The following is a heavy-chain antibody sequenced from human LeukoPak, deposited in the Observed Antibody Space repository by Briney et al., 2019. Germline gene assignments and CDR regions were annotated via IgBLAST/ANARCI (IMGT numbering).Heavy chain of an antibody. D-gene: IGHD6-19*01. J-gene: IGHJ4*02. CDR3: VRHSGWYGY. V-gene: IGHV4-39*07. CDR2: IYYSGST. CDR1: GGSISSSSYY. Sequence: SETLSLTCTVSGGSISSSSYYWGWIRQPPGKGLEWIGSIYYSGSTYYNPSLKSRVTISVDTSKNQFSLKLSSVTAADTAVYYCVRHSGWYGYWGQGTLVTVSS.